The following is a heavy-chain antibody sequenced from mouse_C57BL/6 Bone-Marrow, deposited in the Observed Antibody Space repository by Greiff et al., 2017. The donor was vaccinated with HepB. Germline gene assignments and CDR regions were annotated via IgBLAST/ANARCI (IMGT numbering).Heavy chain of an antibody. CDR1: GYSITSGYY. J-gene: IGHJ1*03. Sequence: VQLQQSGPGLVKPSQSLSLTCSVTGYSITSGYYWNWIRQFPGNKLEWMGYISYDGSNNYNPSLKNRISITRDTSKNQFFLKLNSVTTEDTATYYCARDPGYFDVWGTGTTVTVSS. CDR2: ISYDGSN. V-gene: IGHV3-6*01. CDR3: ARDPGYFDV.